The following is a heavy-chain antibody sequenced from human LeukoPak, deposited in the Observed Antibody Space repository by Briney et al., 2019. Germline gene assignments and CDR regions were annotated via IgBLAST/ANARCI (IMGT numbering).Heavy chain of an antibody. CDR2: ISGDSRYI. CDR1: GFTFSGYS. J-gene: IGHJ4*02. V-gene: IGHV3-21*01. Sequence: PGGTLRLSCAASGFTFSGYSMNWVRQAPGKGLEWVSAISGDSRYIYYADSVRGRFTISRDNAENSLYLQMNSLRVEDTAVYYCTRAPTVLVGYCSSSSCQADYWGQGTLVTVSS. CDR3: TRAPTVLVGYCSSSSCQADY. D-gene: IGHD2-2*01.